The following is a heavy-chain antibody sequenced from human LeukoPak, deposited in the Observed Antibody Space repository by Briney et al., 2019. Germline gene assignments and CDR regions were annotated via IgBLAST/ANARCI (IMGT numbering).Heavy chain of an antibody. J-gene: IGHJ4*02. CDR3: ARRYYDSSGYYYPFDY. CDR1: GFTVSSNY. V-gene: IGHV3-66*04. D-gene: IGHD3-22*01. CDR2: IYSGGST. Sequence: GGSLRLSCAASGFTVSSNYMSWVRQAPGKGLEWVSVIYSGGSTYYADSVKGRFTISRDNSKNTLYLQMNSLRAEDTAVYYCARRYYDSSGYYYPFDYWGQEPLVTVSS.